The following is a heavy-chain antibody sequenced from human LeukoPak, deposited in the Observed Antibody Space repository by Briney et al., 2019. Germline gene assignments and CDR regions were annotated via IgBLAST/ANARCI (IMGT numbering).Heavy chain of an antibody. CDR1: GFTFSSYW. J-gene: IGHJ4*02. V-gene: IGHV3-7*01. CDR2: IKGDGSEK. Sequence: GGSLRLSCAASGFTFSSYWMTWVRQAPGKGLEWVGNIKGDGSEKYYVDSVKGRFTISRDNAKNSLYLQMNSLRAEDTAVYYCATDGLGASGGIDFWGQGTLVTVSS. CDR3: ATDGLGASGGIDF. D-gene: IGHD1-26*01.